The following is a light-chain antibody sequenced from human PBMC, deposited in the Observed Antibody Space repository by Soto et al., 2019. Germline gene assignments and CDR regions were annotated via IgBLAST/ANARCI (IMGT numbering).Light chain of an antibody. CDR2: GNS. J-gene: IGLJ2*01. V-gene: IGLV1-40*01. Sequence: QSVLTQPPSVSGAPGQRVTISCTGSSSNIGAGYDVHWYQQLPGTAPKLLIYGNSNRPSGVPDRFSGSKSDTSASLAISELRSEDEADYYCAAWDDSLSGHVLFGGGTKLTVL. CDR1: SSNIGAGYD. CDR3: AAWDDSLSGHVL.